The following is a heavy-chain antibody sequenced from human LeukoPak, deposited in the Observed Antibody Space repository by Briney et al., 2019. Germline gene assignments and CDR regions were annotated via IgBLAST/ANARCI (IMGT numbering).Heavy chain of an antibody. D-gene: IGHD3-22*01. Sequence: GGALKVSCKGSGYSFTSYWIGWVRQMPGKGLEWMGIIYPGDSDTRYSPSFQGQVTISADKSISTAYLQWSSLKASDTAMYYCARLSYYYDSSGYSSPVTYYFDYWGQGTLVTVSS. V-gene: IGHV5-51*01. CDR1: GYSFTSYW. J-gene: IGHJ4*02. CDR3: ARLSYYYDSSGYSSPVTYYFDY. CDR2: IYPGDSDT.